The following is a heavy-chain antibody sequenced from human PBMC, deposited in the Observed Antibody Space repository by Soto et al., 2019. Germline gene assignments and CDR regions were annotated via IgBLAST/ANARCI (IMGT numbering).Heavy chain of an antibody. CDR1: GFTFSIYA. V-gene: IGHV3-23*01. CDR3: AKDIKRYYDSSGYYGY. CDR2: ISGSGGST. J-gene: IGHJ4*02. D-gene: IGHD3-22*01. Sequence: GGSLRLSCAASGFTFSIYAMRWVRQAPGKGLEWVSAISGSGGSTYYADSVKGRFTISRDNSKNTLYLQMNSLRAEDTAVYYCAKDIKRYYDSSGYYGYWGQGTLVTVSS.